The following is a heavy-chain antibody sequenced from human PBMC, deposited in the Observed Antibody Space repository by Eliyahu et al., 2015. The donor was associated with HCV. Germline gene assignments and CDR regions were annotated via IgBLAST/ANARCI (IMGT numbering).Heavy chain of an antibody. Sequence: EVYLVESGXGLVEPGGSLRLXXAASGFTFRSYSMNWVRXAPGKGLEWVASISSSSGYIHYADSVKGRFTISRDNGENSLFLQMNSLRVDDTAVYYCARDALATGTGDFWGQGTLVTVSS. D-gene: IGHD1-1*01. CDR3: ARDALATGTGDF. CDR2: ISSSSGYI. V-gene: IGHV3-21*01. J-gene: IGHJ4*02. CDR1: GFTFRSYS.